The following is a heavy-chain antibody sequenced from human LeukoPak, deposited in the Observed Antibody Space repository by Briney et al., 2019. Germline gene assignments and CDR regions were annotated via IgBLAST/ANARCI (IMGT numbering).Heavy chain of an antibody. V-gene: IGHV5-10-1*01. J-gene: IGHJ6*02. Sequence: ASVKVSCKASGRLFTSYGIAWVRQMPGKGLEWMGRIDPSDSYTNYSPSFQGHVTISADKSISTAYLQWSSLKASDTAMYYCARPTYYDSSGYYDYYYGMDVWGQGTTVTVSS. D-gene: IGHD3-22*01. CDR3: ARPTYYDSSGYYDYYYGMDV. CDR1: GRLFTSYG. CDR2: IDPSDSYT.